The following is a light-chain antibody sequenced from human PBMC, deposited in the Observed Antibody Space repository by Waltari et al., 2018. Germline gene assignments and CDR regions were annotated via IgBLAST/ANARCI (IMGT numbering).Light chain of an antibody. Sequence: SSELTQDPAVSVALGLPVRITFQVDSLRTHFASWYQQKQGQGPLVAIHGKNKRPSGTPDRFSGSTSGNPASLTITGAQAEDEADYYCSSRDSSGDRVLFGGGTKLTVL. V-gene: IGLV3-19*01. J-gene: IGLJ2*01. CDR1: SLRTHF. CDR3: SSRDSSGDRVL. CDR2: GKN.